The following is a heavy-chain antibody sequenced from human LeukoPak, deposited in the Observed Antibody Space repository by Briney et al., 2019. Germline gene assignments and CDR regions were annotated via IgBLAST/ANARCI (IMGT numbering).Heavy chain of an antibody. D-gene: IGHD1-20*01. CDR1: GFSLSTSGMR. J-gene: IGHJ4*02. V-gene: IGHV2-70*04. Sequence: SGPALVNPTHTLTLTCTFSGFSLSTSGMRVSWIRQPPGKALEWLARIDWDDDKFYSTSLKTRLTISKDTSKNQVVLTMTNMDPVDTATYYCARMHITGSDEGFDYWGQGTLVTVSS. CDR3: ARMHITGSDEGFDY. CDR2: IDWDDDK.